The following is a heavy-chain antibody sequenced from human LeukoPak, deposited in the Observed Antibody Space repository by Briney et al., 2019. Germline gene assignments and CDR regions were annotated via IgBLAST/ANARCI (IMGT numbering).Heavy chain of an antibody. D-gene: IGHD6-19*01. CDR1: GDSVSNNIAA. V-gene: IGHV6-1*01. Sequence: SQTLSLTCAISGDSVSNNIAAWTWIRQSPSRGLEWLGRTYYRSKWYSDSPLSVRSRITVNPGTSKNQFSLQLNSVTPEDTAVYYCARVVAGMCDYWGQGTLVTVSS. CDR2: TYYRSKWYS. J-gene: IGHJ4*02. CDR3: ARVVAGMCDY.